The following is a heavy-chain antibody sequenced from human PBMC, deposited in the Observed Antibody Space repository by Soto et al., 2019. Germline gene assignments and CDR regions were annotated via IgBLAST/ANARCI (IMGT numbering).Heavy chain of an antibody. V-gene: IGHV3-73*02. CDR2: IPSKTHTYAT. CDR3: TRQHLDVPVASAIDY. Sequence: EVQLVESGGGLVQPGGPLKLSCAASGFTFSDSTIHWVRQTSGKGLEWVGRIPSKTHTYATAYAASVKGRFTISRDDSKNTAYLQMNSLKTEDTAVYYCTRQHLDVPVASAIDYWGQGTLVTVSS. J-gene: IGHJ4*02. D-gene: IGHD6-19*01. CDR1: GFTFSDST.